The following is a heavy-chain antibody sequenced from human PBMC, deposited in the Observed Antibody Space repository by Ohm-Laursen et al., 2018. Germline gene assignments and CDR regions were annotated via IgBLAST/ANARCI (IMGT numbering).Heavy chain of an antibody. CDR1: GGSISGYY. CDR2: IFYSGRT. D-gene: IGHD3-9*01. Sequence: GTLSLTWTVSGGSISGYYWSWIRQPPGKGLEWIGYIFYSGRTNYNPSLKSRVTISVDTSKNQFSLRLSSVTAADTAVYYCATSPHDIMSSKDYWGQGTLVTVSS. V-gene: IGHV4-59*01. CDR3: ATSPHDIMSSKDY. J-gene: IGHJ4*02.